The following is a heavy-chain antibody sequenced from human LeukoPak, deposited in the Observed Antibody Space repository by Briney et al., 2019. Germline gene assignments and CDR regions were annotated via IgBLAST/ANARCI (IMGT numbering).Heavy chain of an antibody. J-gene: IGHJ5*02. Sequence: ASVKVSCKASGYTFTSYGISWVRQAPGQGLEWMGWISAYNGNTNYAQKLQGRVTMTTDTSTSTAYMELRSLRPDDTAVYYCARDLVVVAATSPFDPWGQGTLVTVSS. D-gene: IGHD2-15*01. CDR3: ARDLVVVAATSPFDP. CDR2: ISAYNGNT. CDR1: GYTFTSYG. V-gene: IGHV1-18*04.